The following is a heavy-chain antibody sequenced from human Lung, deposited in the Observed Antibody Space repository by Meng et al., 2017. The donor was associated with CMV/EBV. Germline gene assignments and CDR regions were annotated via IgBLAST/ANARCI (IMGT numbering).Heavy chain of an antibody. D-gene: IGHD3-22*01. CDR3: VRNGFYSLDL. J-gene: IGHJ4*02. V-gene: IGHV4-4*02. CDR1: GDSMSSSHW. Sequence: LPCAVSGDSMSSSHWWSWVRQPPGKGLEWIGQIDHVERAAYNPSLKSRGTISVDKSKNELSLKLTSVTAADTAVYYCVRNGFYSLDLWGQGTLVTVSS. CDR2: IDHVERA.